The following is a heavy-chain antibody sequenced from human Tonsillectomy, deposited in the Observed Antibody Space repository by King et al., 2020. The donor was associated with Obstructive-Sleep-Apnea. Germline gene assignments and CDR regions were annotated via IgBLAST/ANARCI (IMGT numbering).Heavy chain of an antibody. J-gene: IGHJ3*02. V-gene: IGHV4-34*01. D-gene: IGHD3-9*01. CDR1: GGSFSGYY. CDR3: ARGPAFLTGLSSCAFDI. CDR2: INHSGST. Sequence: VQLQQWGAGLLKPSETLSLTCAVYGGSFSGYYWSWIRQPPGKGLEWIGEINHSGSTNYNPSLKSRFTISVDTSKNQFSLQLRSVTAADTAVYYCARGPAFLTGLSSCAFDIWGQGTMVTVSS.